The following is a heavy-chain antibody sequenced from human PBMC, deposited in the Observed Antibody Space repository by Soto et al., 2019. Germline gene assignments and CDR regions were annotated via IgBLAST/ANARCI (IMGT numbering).Heavy chain of an antibody. J-gene: IGHJ4*02. CDR3: EKNIPRTGSFDY. CDR2: VYYSGRT. D-gene: IGHD2-15*01. CDR1: GASITSTTYF. V-gene: IGHV4-39*01. Sequence: SETLSLTCTLSGASITSTTYFWAWILHPPGKGLEGVGSVYYSGRTYYNPSLRSRVTISVDRSKNKFSLTMSYVTAADTAVYYCEKNIPRTGSFDYWGQGTPVTVSS.